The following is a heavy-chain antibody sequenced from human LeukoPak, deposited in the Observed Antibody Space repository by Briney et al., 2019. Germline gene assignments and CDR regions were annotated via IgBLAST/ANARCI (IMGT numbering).Heavy chain of an antibody. V-gene: IGHV3-7*03. J-gene: IGHJ4*02. CDR3: ARAWSHDSSGPGG. D-gene: IGHD3-22*01. CDR1: GFTFSSYW. CDR2: INHNGNVN. Sequence: GGSLRLSCAASGFTFSSYWMNWARQAPGKGLEWVASINHNGNVNYYVDSVKGRFTISRDESKNTLNLQMNSLRAEDTAVYYCARAWSHDSSGPGGWGQGTLVTVSS.